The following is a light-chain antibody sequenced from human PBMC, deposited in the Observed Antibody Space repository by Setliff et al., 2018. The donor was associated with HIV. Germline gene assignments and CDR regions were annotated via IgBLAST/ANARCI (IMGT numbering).Light chain of an antibody. CDR3: CSNGGDNTYV. V-gene: IGLV2-8*01. CDR1: RRDIGANDH. Sequence: QSALAQPPSATGSLGQSVTISCTGFRRDIGANDHVSWYRQYPGKAPKLILYEVNQQPSGVPGRFSGSKSGTTASLTVSGLQPEDEAEYFCCSNGGDNTYVFGSGTKVTVL. J-gene: IGLJ1*01. CDR2: EVN.